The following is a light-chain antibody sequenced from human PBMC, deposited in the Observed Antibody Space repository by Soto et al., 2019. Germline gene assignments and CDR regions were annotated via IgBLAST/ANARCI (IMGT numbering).Light chain of an antibody. J-gene: IGKJ5*01. CDR2: AAS. CDR1: QGISNY. Sequence: DIQMTQSPSSLTASVGDRVTITCRASQGISNYLAWYQQKPGKLPKLLIYAASTLQSGVPSRFSGSGSGTYFTLTISSLQPEDVASYYCQNHNSAPITFGQGTRLEIK. V-gene: IGKV1-27*01. CDR3: QNHNSAPIT.